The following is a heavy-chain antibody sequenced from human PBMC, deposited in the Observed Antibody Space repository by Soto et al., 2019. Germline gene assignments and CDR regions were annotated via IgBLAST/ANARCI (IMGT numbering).Heavy chain of an antibody. Sequence: SETLSLTCTVSGASISSGDYYWSWVRQAPGKGLEWIGHISHSGNINYSPSLKSRVTISVDTSKNQFSLNLNSVTAADTAVYYWFRALGSRFMEWPRFDPWGPGNQVT. CDR2: ISHSGNI. CDR1: GASISSGDYY. CDR3: FRALGSRFMEWPRFDP. V-gene: IGHV4-30-4*01. J-gene: IGHJ5*02. D-gene: IGHD3-3*01.